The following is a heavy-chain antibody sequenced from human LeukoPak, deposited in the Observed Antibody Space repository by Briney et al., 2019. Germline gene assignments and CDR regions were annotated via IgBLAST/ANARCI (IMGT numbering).Heavy chain of an antibody. CDR1: GGSFSGYY. CDR2: INHSGST. V-gene: IGHV4-34*01. J-gene: IGHJ4*02. D-gene: IGHD3-22*01. Sequence: SETLSLTCAVYGGSFSGYYWSWIRQPPGKGLEWIGEINHSGSTNYNPSLKSRVTISVDTSKNQFSLKLSSVTAADTAVYYCARVDYHDSSGYYYHDYWGQGTLVTVSS. CDR3: ARVDYHDSSGYYYHDY.